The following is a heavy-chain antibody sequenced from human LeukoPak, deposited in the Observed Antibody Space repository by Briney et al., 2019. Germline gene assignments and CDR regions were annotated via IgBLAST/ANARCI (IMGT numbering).Heavy chain of an antibody. V-gene: IGHV3-21*01. Sequence: GGSLRLSCAASGFTFSSYSMNWVRQAPGKGLEWVSSISSSSSCIYYADSVKGRFTISRDNAKNSLYLQMNSLRAEDTAVYYCARDGYSYGRPFYYGMDVWGQGTTVTVSS. D-gene: IGHD5-18*01. J-gene: IGHJ6*02. CDR2: ISSSSSCI. CDR1: GFTFSSYS. CDR3: ARDGYSYGRPFYYGMDV.